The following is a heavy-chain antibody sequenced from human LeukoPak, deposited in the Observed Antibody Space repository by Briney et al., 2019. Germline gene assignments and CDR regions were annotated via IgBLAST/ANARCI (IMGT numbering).Heavy chain of an antibody. V-gene: IGHV3-20*04. CDR1: GFTFDDYG. CDR2: INWNGGST. Sequence: PGGSLRLSCAASGFTFDDYGMSWVRQAPGKGLEWVSGINWNGGSTGYADSVKGRFTISRDNAKNSLYLQMNSLGAEDTAVYYCVQDWAWGAFGYWGQGTLVTVSS. J-gene: IGHJ4*02. CDR3: VQDWAWGAFGY. D-gene: IGHD7-27*01.